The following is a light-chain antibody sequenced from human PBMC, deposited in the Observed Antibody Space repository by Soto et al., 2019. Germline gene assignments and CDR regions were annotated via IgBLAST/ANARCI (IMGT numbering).Light chain of an antibody. V-gene: IGKV3-20*01. CDR2: DTS. CDR3: QQYSSSPRT. J-gene: IGKJ1*01. Sequence: EIVLPQFPGALSLSPGERATLSCRASQSVNSGYLAWYQHTPGQAPRLLIYDTSTRATGIPDRFSGSGSGTDFTLTISRLEPEDFAVFYCQQYSSSPRTFGQGTKVDIK. CDR1: QSVNSGY.